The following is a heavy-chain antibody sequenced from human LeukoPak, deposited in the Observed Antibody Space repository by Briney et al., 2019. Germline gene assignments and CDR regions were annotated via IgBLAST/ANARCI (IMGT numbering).Heavy chain of an antibody. V-gene: IGHV3-23*01. Sequence: PGGSLRLSCAASGFTFSSYVMSWVRQAPGKGLEWVSTITDSGGSTYYADSVKGRFTISRDNSKNSLYLQMNSLRAEDTAVYYCAREGGTPDHWFFDLWGRGTLVTVSS. CDR2: ITDSGGST. CDR1: GFTFSSYV. CDR3: AREGGTPDHWFFDL. J-gene: IGHJ2*01.